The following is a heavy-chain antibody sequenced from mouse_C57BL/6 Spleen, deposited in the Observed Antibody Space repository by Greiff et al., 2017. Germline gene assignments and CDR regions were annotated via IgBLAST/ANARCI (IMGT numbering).Heavy chain of an antibody. D-gene: IGHD2-4*01. J-gene: IGHJ3*01. CDR2: IDPSDSET. Sequence: VQLQQPGAELVRPGSSVKLSCKASGYTFTSYWMPWVKQRPIQGLEWIGNIDPSDSETHYNQKFKDKATLTVDKSSSTAYMQLSSLTSEDSAVYYCARFYYDYEGFAYWGQGTLVTVSA. V-gene: IGHV1-52*01. CDR1: GYTFTSYW. CDR3: ARFYYDYEGFAY.